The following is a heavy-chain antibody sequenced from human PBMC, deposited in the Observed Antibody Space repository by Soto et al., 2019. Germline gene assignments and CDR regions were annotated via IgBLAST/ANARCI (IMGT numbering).Heavy chain of an antibody. CDR1: GGSITRGGYY. CDR3: ARDPAP. CDR2: IYNSGTT. J-gene: IGHJ5*02. V-gene: IGHV4-31*03. Sequence: QVQLQESGPGLVKPSETLSLTCTVSGGSITRGGYYWSWIRQHPGKGLEWIGYIYNSGTTYSNPSLKSRVTISVDTSKHQFSLKLTAVTAAATAVYYCARDPAPWGQGTLGTVSS.